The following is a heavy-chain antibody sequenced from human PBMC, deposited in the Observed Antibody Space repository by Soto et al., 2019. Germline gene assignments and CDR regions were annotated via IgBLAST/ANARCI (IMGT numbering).Heavy chain of an antibody. J-gene: IGHJ6*03. D-gene: IGHD3-3*01. CDR2: IYYSGST. CDR1: GGSISSSSYY. CDR3: ARGNDFWSGYFPRNYYYYYMDV. V-gene: IGHV4-39*01. Sequence: QLQLQESGPGLVKPSETLSLTCTVSGGSISSSSYYWGWIRQPPGKGLEWIGSIYYSGSTYYNPSLKSRVTISVDTSKNQFSLKLSSVTDADTAVYYCARGNDFWSGYFPRNYYYYYMDVWGKGTTVTVSS.